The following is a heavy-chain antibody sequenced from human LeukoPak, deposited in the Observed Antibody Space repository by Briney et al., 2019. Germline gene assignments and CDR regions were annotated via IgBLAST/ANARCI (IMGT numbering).Heavy chain of an antibody. J-gene: IGHJ4*02. V-gene: IGHV3-53*05. CDR2: IYSGGST. CDR3: AKVKPGPLEY. CDR1: GFTVSSNY. Sequence: GGSLRLSCAASGFTVSSNYMSWVRQAPGKGLEWVSVIYSGGSTYYAESVKGRFTISRDNSKNTLYLQMNSLRAEDTAVYYCAKVKPGPLEYWGQGTPVTVSS.